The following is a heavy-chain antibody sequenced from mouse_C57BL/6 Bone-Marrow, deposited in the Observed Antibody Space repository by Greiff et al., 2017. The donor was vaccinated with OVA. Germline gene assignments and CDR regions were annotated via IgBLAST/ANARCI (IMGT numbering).Heavy chain of an antibody. CDR3: ARERSYYYGSRPDAMDY. J-gene: IGHJ4*01. CDR2: ISDGGSYT. V-gene: IGHV5-4*01. D-gene: IGHD1-1*01. Sequence: EVKLQESGGGLVKPGGSLKLSCAASGFTFSSYAMSWVRQTPEKRLEWVATISDGGSYTYYPDNVKGRFTISRDNAKNNLYLQMSHLKSEDTAMYYCARERSYYYGSRPDAMDYWGQGTSVTVSS. CDR1: GFTFSSYA.